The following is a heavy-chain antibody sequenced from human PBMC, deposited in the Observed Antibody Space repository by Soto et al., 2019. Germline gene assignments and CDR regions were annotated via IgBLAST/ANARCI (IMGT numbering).Heavy chain of an antibody. V-gene: IGHV3-30-3*01. J-gene: IGHJ4*02. CDR3: ARDGGAY. CDR1: GFTFSSCA. Sequence: QVQLVESGGGVVQPGRSLRLSCAASGFTFSSCAMHWVRRAPGKGLEWMAVMSYDGSYKYYADSVKGRFTISRDNSKNTLYLQMNSLRPEDTALYYCARDGGAYWGQGTLVIVSS. D-gene: IGHD3-16*01. CDR2: MSYDGSYK.